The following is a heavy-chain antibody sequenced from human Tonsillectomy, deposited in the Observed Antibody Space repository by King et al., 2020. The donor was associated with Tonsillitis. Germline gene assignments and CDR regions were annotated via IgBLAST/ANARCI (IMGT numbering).Heavy chain of an antibody. CDR1: GFTFSASA. D-gene: IGHD3-22*01. J-gene: IGHJ4*02. CDR3: TRRYHFDSSGYYQPDY. Sequence: VQLEESGGGLVQPGGSLKLSCAASGFTFSASAMHWVRRASGKGLEWVGRIRSKANSYATTYDASVKGRFTISRDDSRNTAYLQMNSLKTEDTAVYYCTRRYHFDSSGYYQPDYWGQGTLVTVSS. V-gene: IGHV3-73*01. CDR2: IRSKANSYAT.